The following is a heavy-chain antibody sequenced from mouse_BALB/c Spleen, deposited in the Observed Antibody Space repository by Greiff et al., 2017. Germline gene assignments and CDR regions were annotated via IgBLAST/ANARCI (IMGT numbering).Heavy chain of an antibody. CDR1: GFTFTDYY. Sequence: EVQLVESGGGLVQPGGSLRLSCATSGFTFTDYYMSWVRQPPGKALEWLGFIRNKANGYTTEYSASVKGRFTISRDNSQSILYLQMNTLRAEDSATYYCARSTPLDYWGQGTTLTVSS. CDR3: ARSTPLDY. V-gene: IGHV7-3*02. J-gene: IGHJ2*01. CDR2: IRNKANGYTT.